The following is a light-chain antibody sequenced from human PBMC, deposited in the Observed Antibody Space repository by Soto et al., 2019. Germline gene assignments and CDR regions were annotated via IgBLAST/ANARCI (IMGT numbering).Light chain of an antibody. CDR1: QTVSTN. J-gene: IGKJ1*01. V-gene: IGKV3-15*01. CDR3: QQYNSWPWT. Sequence: EGVMTQSPATLSVSPGERVTLSCSASQTVSTNLAWYQQKPGQAPRLLIYGAFTRATGIPVRFSGSGSGTGFTLTISSLQSEDFAVYLCQQYNSWPWTFGPGTNVEIK. CDR2: GAF.